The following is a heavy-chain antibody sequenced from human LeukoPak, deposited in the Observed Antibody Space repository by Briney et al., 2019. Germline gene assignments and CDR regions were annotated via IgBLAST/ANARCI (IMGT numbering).Heavy chain of an antibody. CDR1: GCSISSGGYY. Sequence: SETLSLTCTVSGCSISSGGYYWSWIRQHPGKGLEWIGYIYYTGSTYYNPSLKSRITISVDTSKNQFSLKLSSVTAADTAVYYCARDLGRTYFDYWGQGTLVTVSS. J-gene: IGHJ4*02. CDR3: ARDLGRTYFDY. CDR2: IYYTGST. V-gene: IGHV4-31*03. D-gene: IGHD1-1*01.